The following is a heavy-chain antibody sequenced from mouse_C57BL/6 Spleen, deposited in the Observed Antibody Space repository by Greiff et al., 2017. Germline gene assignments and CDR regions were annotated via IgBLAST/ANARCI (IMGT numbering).Heavy chain of an antibody. CDR2: IYPRDGST. CDR1: GYTFTSYD. CDR3: ARSEVTTVVAHFDY. J-gene: IGHJ2*01. V-gene: IGHV1-85*01. Sequence: LVEPGASVKLSCKASGYTFTSYDINWVKQRPGQGLEWIGWIYPRDGSTKYNEKFKGKATLTVDTSSSTAYMELHSLTSEDSAVYFCARSEVTTVVAHFDYWGQGTTLTVSS. D-gene: IGHD1-1*01.